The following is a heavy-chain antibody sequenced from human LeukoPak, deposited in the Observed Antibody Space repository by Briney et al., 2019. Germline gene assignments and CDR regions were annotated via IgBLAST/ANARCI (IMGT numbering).Heavy chain of an antibody. CDR2: ISGSGGDT. D-gene: IGHD6-19*01. CDR3: AKGKVVAGYAFEI. V-gene: IGHV3-23*01. J-gene: IGHJ3*02. Sequence: GGSLRLSCAASGFTFNNYAMGWVRQAPGRGLEWVSDISGSGGDTYYGDSVKGRFTISRDNSKNTVFLQMNSLRVEDTALYYCAKGKVVAGYAFEIWGRGTMVTVSS. CDR1: GFTFNNYA.